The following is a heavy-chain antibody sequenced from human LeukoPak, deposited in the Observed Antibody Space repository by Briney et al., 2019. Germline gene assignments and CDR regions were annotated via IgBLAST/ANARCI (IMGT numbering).Heavy chain of an antibody. D-gene: IGHD3-10*01. CDR3: ARQLLWGFGELLYFDY. V-gene: IGHV1-18*01. Sequence: ASVKVSCKASGYTFTSYGISWVRQAPGQGLEWMGWISAYNGNTNYAQKLQGRVTMTTDTSTSTAYMELRSLRSDGTAVYYCARQLLWGFGELLYFDYWGQGTLVTVSS. J-gene: IGHJ4*02. CDR2: ISAYNGNT. CDR1: GYTFTSYG.